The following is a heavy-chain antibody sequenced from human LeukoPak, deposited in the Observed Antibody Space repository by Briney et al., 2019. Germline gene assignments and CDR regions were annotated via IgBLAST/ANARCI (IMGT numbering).Heavy chain of an antibody. CDR3: ASGYSYGYDY. CDR1: GGSFSGYY. Sequence: PETLSLTCALYGGSFSGYYWSWIRQPPRKGLEWSGEINHSGSTNYNPSLKSRVTISVDTSKNQSSLKLSSVTAADTAVYYCASGYSYGYDYWGQGTLVTVSS. D-gene: IGHD5-18*01. V-gene: IGHV4-34*01. CDR2: INHSGST. J-gene: IGHJ4*02.